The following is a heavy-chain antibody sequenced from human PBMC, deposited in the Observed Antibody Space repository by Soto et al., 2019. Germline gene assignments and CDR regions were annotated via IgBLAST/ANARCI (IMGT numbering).Heavy chain of an antibody. CDR3: ASRGNYYGSGSYPTRFDY. V-gene: IGHV3-23*01. D-gene: IGHD3-10*01. Sequence: GGSLRLSCAASGFTFSDYAMSWVRQAPGKGLEWVSGISGSGDSTYYADAVKGRFTISRDNSKNTLYLQMNSLRAEDTGVYYCASRGNYYGSGSYPTRFDYWGQGTLVTVSS. J-gene: IGHJ4*02. CDR1: GFTFSDYA. CDR2: ISGSGDST.